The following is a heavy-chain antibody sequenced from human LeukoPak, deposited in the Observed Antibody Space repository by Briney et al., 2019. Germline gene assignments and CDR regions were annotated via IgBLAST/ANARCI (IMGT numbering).Heavy chain of an antibody. V-gene: IGHV1-2*02. D-gene: IGHD3-16*01. J-gene: IGHJ5*02. CDR2: INPKTGAT. CDR3: ARAYEYGWFDP. Sequence: ASVKVSCKASEYTFTDYFLHWLRQAPGQGLEWMGWINPKTGATNYAQRFQGRVTMTRDSSITTGNMELNRLTSDDTALYYCARAYEYGWFDPWGQGTLVTVSS. CDR1: EYTFTDYF.